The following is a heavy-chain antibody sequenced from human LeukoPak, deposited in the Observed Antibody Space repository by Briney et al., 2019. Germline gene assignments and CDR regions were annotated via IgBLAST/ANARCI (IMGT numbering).Heavy chain of an antibody. J-gene: IGHJ3*02. D-gene: IGHD3-10*01. CDR1: GYTFTGYY. V-gene: IGHV1-2*02. Sequence: ASVKVSCKASGYTFTGYYMHWVRQAPGQGLEWMGWIKPNSGDTNYAQKFQGRVTMTRDTSISTAYMELSRLTSDDTAVFYCARGRLGSGSQYDAFDIWGQGTMVTVSS. CDR2: IKPNSGDT. CDR3: ARGRLGSGSQYDAFDI.